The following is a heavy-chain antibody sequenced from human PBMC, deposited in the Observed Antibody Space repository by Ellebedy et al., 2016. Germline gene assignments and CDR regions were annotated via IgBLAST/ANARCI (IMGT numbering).Heavy chain of an antibody. V-gene: IGHV4-38-2*02. CDR3: ARDSKYQPLLYRKNWFDP. D-gene: IGHD2-2*02. CDR1: GYSISSGYY. J-gene: IGHJ5*02. CDR2: IYHSGST. Sequence: SETLSLTXTVSGYSISSGYYWGWIRQPPGKGLEWIGSIYHSGSTYYNPSLKSRVTISVDTSKNQFSLKLSSVTAADTAVYYCARDSKYQPLLYRKNWFDPWGQGTLVTVSS.